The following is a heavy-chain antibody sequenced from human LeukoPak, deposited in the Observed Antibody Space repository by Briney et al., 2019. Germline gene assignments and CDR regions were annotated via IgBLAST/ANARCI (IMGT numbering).Heavy chain of an antibody. Sequence: PGGSLRLYCAASGFTVSLYYMTWVRQPPGKGLEWVSVIYSGGPTYYADSVKGRFTISRDNSKNTVYLQMNSLRGEDTAVYFCARGWVVATGGFDMWGQGTMVTVSS. CDR1: GFTVSLYY. J-gene: IGHJ3*02. D-gene: IGHD2-8*02. CDR3: ARGWVVATGGFDM. CDR2: IYSGGPT. V-gene: IGHV3-53*01.